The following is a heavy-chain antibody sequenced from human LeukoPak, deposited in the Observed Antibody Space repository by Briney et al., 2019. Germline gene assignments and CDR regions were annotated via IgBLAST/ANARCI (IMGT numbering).Heavy chain of an antibody. CDR1: GFTFSSYG. CDR2: IWYDGKNK. J-gene: IGHJ4*02. V-gene: IGHV3-33*06. Sequence: GGSLRLSCAASGFTFSSYGMHWVRQAPGKGLEWVAVIWYDGKNKYYADSVKGRFIISRDNSKNTLYLQMNSLRAEDTAVYYCAKATMATTYFDCWGQGTLVTVSS. D-gene: IGHD5-24*01. CDR3: AKATMATTYFDC.